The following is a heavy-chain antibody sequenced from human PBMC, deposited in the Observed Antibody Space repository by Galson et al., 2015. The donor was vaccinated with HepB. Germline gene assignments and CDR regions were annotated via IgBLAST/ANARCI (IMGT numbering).Heavy chain of an antibody. D-gene: IGHD3-16*02. Sequence: SLRLSCAASGFTFSSYGMHWVRQAPGKGLEWVAVIWYDGSNKYYADSVKGRFTISRDNSKNTLYLQMNSLRAEDTAVYYCARDELSRPGGGGFDIWGQGTMVTVSS. J-gene: IGHJ3*02. V-gene: IGHV3-33*08. CDR3: ARDELSRPGGGGFDI. CDR1: GFTFSSYG. CDR2: IWYDGSNK.